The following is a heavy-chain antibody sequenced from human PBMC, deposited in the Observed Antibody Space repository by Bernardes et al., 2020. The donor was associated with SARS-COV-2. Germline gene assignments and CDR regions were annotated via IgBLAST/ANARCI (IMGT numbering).Heavy chain of an antibody. D-gene: IGHD3-22*01. V-gene: IGHV3-33*01. J-gene: IGHJ4*02. CDR3: AREIVVVNSFFDH. CDR2: IWNDGSDK. CDR1: GFTFSSYG. Sequence: GSLRLSCTASGFTFSSYGMHWVRQVPGKGLEWLAVIWNDGSDKRHADSVKGRFTISRDNSKNTLYLQMNSLREEDTAVYYCAREIVVVNSFFDHWGQGTLVTVSS.